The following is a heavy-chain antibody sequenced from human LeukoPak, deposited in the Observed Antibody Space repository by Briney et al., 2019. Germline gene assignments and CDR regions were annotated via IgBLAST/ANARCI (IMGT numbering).Heavy chain of an antibody. CDR1: GGSLSSYY. J-gene: IGHJ4*02. CDR2: IYYSGST. Sequence: SETLSLTCTVSGGSLSSYYWSWIRQPPGKGLEWIGYIYYSGSTNYNPSLKSRVTISVDTSKNQFSLKLSSVTAADTAVYYCARVGSSTNGEIDYWGQGTLVTVSS. V-gene: IGHV4-59*01. D-gene: IGHD2-2*01. CDR3: ARVGSSTNGEIDY.